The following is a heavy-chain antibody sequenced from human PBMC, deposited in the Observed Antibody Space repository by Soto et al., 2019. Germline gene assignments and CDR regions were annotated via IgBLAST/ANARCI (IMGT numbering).Heavy chain of an antibody. D-gene: IGHD2-15*01. J-gene: IGHJ4*02. CDR3: ARISQGTYCRGGNCYSDY. CDR1: GFTFSSYW. CDR2: INGDGIST. Sequence: HPGGSLRLSCAASGFTFSSYWMHWVRQDPEKGLVWVSRINGDGISTSYADSVKGRFTISRDNAKDTLYLHMNSLGAEDTAVYYCARISQGTYCRGGNCYSDYWGQGT. V-gene: IGHV3-74*01.